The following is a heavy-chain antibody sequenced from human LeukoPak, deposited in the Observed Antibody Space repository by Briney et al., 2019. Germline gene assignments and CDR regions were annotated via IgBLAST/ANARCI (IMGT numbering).Heavy chain of an antibody. CDR2: INHSGST. CDR1: GGSFSGYY. CDR3: ARGKRGYSYGPFDY. Sequence: PSETLSLTCAVYGGSFSGYYWSWVRQPPGKGLEWIGKINHSGSTNYNPSLKSRVTISVDTSKNQFSLKLSSVTAADTAVYYCARGKRGYSYGPFDYWGQGTLVTVSS. V-gene: IGHV4-34*01. D-gene: IGHD5-18*01. J-gene: IGHJ4*02.